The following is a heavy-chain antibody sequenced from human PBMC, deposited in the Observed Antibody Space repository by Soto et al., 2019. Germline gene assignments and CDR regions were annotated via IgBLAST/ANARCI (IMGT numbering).Heavy chain of an antibody. D-gene: IGHD4-17*01. J-gene: IGHJ3*02. CDR1: GFTFDDYA. CDR2: ISWNSGSI. CDR3: AKDLRPSDGNSPFDI. V-gene: IGHV3-9*01. Sequence: ESGGGLVQPGRSLRLSCAASGFTFDDYAMHWVRQAPGKGLEWVSGISWNSGSIGYADSVKGRFTISRDNAKNSLYLQMNSLRAEDTALYYCAKDLRPSDGNSPFDIWGQGTMVTVSS.